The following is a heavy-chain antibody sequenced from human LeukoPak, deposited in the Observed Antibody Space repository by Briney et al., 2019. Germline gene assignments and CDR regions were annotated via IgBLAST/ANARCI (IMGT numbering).Heavy chain of an antibody. D-gene: IGHD6-6*01. CDR3: ARVPRIAARSYFDY. V-gene: IGHV3-21*01. CDR2: ISSSSSYI. J-gene: IGHJ4*02. Sequence: GGSLRLSCAAPGFTFSSCSMNWVRQAPGKGREWVSSISSSSSYIYYADSVKGRFTISRDNAKNSLYLQMNSLRAEDTAVYYCARVPRIAARSYFDYWGQGTLVTVSS. CDR1: GFTFSSCS.